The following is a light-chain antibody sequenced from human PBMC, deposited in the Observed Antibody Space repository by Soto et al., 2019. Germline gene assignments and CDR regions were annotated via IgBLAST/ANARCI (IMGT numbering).Light chain of an antibody. Sequence: EIVLTQSPATLSVSPGDRATLSCRASESVSSNVAWYQQKPGQTPRLFIYGASTRATGVPPRFSGSRSGTEFTLTISSLQSEDFAVYYCQQYFNWPPYTFGQGTKVDFK. CDR2: GAS. CDR1: ESVSSN. V-gene: IGKV3-15*01. J-gene: IGKJ2*01. CDR3: QQYFNWPPYT.